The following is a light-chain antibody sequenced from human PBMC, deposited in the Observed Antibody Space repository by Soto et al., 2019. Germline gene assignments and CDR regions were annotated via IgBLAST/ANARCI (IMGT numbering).Light chain of an antibody. CDR3: QVLDTTTDYAV. CDR1: NIGSKS. V-gene: IGLV3-21*04. Sequence: SYELTQPPSVSVAPGKTATITCGGNNIGSKSVHWYQQKPGQAPVLVIFYDTDRPSGIPERFSGSNSGNTATLTISRVEAGDEADYYCQVLDTTTDYAVFGGGTKVTVL. CDR2: YDT. J-gene: IGLJ2*01.